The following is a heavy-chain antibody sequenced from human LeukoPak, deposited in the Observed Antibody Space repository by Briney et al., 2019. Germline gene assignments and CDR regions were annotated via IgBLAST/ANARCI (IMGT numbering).Heavy chain of an antibody. J-gene: IGHJ4*02. CDR2: IKQGGGET. V-gene: IGHV3-7*03. Sequence: GGSLRLSCAGSGFTFSRHWMSWVRQAPGKGLEWVANIKQGGGETNYVGSVKGRFTVSRDDANKLVYLQMDSLRADDTAIYYCARGPHYGARTDHLDYWGQGTLVTVSS. D-gene: IGHD4/OR15-4a*01. CDR3: ARGPHYGARTDHLDY. CDR1: GFTFSRHW.